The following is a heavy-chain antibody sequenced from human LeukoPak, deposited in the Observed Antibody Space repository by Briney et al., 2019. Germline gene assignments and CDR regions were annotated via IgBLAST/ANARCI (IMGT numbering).Heavy chain of an antibody. J-gene: IGHJ4*02. CDR2: IYHSGST. V-gene: IGHV4-38-2*02. CDR1: GYSISSGYY. CDR3: ARMSSGYPYYFDY. D-gene: IGHD3-22*01. Sequence: SETLSLTCTVSGYSISSGYYWGWIRQPPGKGLEWIGSIYHSGSTYYNPSLKSRVTISVDTSKNQFSLKLSSVTAADTAVYYCARMSSGYPYYFDYWGQGTLVTVSS.